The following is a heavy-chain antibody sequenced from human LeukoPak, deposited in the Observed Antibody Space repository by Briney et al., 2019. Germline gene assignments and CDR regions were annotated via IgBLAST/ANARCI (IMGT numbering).Heavy chain of an antibody. Sequence: PSQTLSLTCTVSDDPFISTSYYWGWIRQSPGRGLEWIGSISYRGITYYSQPLKSRVTMSVDTSKKQFSLKLSSVTAADTAVYYCARVLTVAWYFDYWGQGTLVTVSS. J-gene: IGHJ4*02. CDR3: ARVLTVAWYFDY. CDR1: DDPFISTSYY. CDR2: ISYRGIT. V-gene: IGHV4-39*07. D-gene: IGHD6-19*01.